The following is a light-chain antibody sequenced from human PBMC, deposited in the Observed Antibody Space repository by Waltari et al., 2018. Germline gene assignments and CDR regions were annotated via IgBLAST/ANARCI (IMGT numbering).Light chain of an antibody. Sequence: EIVLTQSPGTLSLSPGERATLSCRASQSITSYYLAWYQHKSGQAPRLLIYGASNRATGIPDRFSGSGSGTDFTLSISRLEPEDFAVYYCQQYGTPPWTFGQGTKVEIK. CDR2: GAS. CDR3: QQYGTPPWT. CDR1: QSITSYY. V-gene: IGKV3-20*01. J-gene: IGKJ1*01.